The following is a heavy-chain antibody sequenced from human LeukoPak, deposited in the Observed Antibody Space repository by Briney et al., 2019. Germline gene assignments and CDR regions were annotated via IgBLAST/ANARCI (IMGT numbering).Heavy chain of an antibody. CDR3: AKGNSIAAAGY. V-gene: IGHV1-2*02. D-gene: IGHD6-13*01. Sequence: ASVKVSCKASGYTFTGYYMHWVRQAPGQGLEWMGWINPNNGGTKHAQKFQGRVTMTRDTSISTAYMELSRLRSDDTAMYYCAKGNSIAAAGYWGQGILVTVSS. J-gene: IGHJ4*02. CDR2: INPNNGGT. CDR1: GYTFTGYY.